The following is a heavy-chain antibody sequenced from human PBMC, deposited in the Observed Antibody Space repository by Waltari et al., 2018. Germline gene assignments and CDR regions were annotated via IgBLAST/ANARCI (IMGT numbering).Heavy chain of an antibody. V-gene: IGHV3-30*02. CDR2: ITYDGSKK. CDR3: AKDHVVVVPGGMTKVFDY. J-gene: IGHJ4*02. D-gene: IGHD2-2*01. CDR1: GFIFSSYG. Sequence: QVHLVESGGGVVQPGGSLRLSCAASGFIFSSYGMQWVRQAPCKGLGWVAFITYDGSKKYNAESMKGRFTVARDKSKNTLFLQMNTLRAEDTAVYYCAKDHVVVVPGGMTKVFDYWGQGTLVTVSS.